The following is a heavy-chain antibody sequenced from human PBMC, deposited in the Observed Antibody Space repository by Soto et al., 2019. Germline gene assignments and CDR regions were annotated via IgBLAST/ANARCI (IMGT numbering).Heavy chain of an antibody. Sequence: QVQLVQSGAEVKEPGSSVRVSCKASGGTFDNFIMNWVRQTPGQGLEWMGGIVPMLGTPTYAEKFKGRVTISANGSTTTMYVEATSLRSEDTAIYYCARNGTYRSSLSQYSGMDVWGQGTTVTVSS. CDR1: GGTFDNFI. J-gene: IGHJ6*02. CDR3: ARNGTYRSSLSQYSGMDV. CDR2: IVPMLGTP. V-gene: IGHV1-69*01. D-gene: IGHD3-16*02.